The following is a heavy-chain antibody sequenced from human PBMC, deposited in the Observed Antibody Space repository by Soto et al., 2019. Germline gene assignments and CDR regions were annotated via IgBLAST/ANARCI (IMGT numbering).Heavy chain of an antibody. D-gene: IGHD6-13*01. CDR2: IKQDGSEK. J-gene: IGHJ4*02. CDR1: GLIFLNQW. V-gene: IGHV3-7*03. Sequence: GGSLSRSCVVSGLIFLNQWLSWFRHAPGTGLEWVANIKQDGSEKYYVDSVEGRFSISRDNAKNSLYLQMNNLRADDTAVYYCTTLSSTWPTGGDYWGQGTLVTVSS. CDR3: TTLSSTWPTGGDY.